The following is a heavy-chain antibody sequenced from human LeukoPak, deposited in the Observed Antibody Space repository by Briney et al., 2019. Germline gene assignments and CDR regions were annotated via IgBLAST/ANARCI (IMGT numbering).Heavy chain of an antibody. Sequence: GGPLRLSCAASGFTFSSYAMSWVRRAPGKGLEWDSAISGSGGSTYYADSVKGRFTISRDNSKNTLYLQMNSLRAEDTAVYYCARREYSSSWYWFDPWGQGTLVTVSS. V-gene: IGHV3-23*01. CDR1: GFTFSSYA. CDR2: ISGSGGST. J-gene: IGHJ5*02. CDR3: ARREYSSSWYWFDP. D-gene: IGHD6-13*01.